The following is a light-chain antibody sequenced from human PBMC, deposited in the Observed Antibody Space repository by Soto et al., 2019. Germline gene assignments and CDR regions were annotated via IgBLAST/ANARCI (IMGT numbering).Light chain of an antibody. Sequence: QSVLTQPPSVSGAPGQRVTISCTGSSSNIGTRYDVHWYQQLPGTAPKLLIYTNNNRPPGVPDRFSGSKSGTSASLAITGLKAEDEADYYCQSYDSSLSGVVFGGGTKLTVL. V-gene: IGLV1-40*01. CDR3: QSYDSSLSGVV. J-gene: IGLJ2*01. CDR2: TNN. CDR1: SSNIGTRYD.